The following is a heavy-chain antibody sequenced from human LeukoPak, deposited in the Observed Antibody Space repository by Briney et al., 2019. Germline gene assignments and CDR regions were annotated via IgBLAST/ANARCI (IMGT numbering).Heavy chain of an antibody. D-gene: IGHD1-26*01. J-gene: IGHJ6*02. CDR2: IWYDGSNK. CDR1: GFTFSSYG. Sequence: GRSLRLSCAASGFTFSSYGMLWVRQAPGKGLEWVAVIWYDGSNKYYADSVKGRFTISRDNSKNTLYLQMNSQRAEDTAVYYCARDATTLGATIGMDVWGQGTTVTVSS. CDR3: ARDATTLGATIGMDV. V-gene: IGHV3-33*01.